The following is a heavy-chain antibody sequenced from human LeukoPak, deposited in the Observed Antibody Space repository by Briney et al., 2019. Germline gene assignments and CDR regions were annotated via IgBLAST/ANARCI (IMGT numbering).Heavy chain of an antibody. CDR3: ASSPGGVGTPFDY. CDR1: GGSISSYY. J-gene: IGHJ4*02. Sequence: SETLSLTCTVSGGSISSYYWSWIRQPPGKGLEWIGYIYYSGSTNYNPSLKSRVTISVDTSKNQFSLKLSSVTAADTAVDYCASSPGGVGTPFDYWGQGTLVTVSS. D-gene: IGHD4-23*01. V-gene: IGHV4-59*01. CDR2: IYYSGST.